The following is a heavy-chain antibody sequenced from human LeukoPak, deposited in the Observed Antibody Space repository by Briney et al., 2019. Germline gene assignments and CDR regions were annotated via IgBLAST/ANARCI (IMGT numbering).Heavy chain of an antibody. V-gene: IGHV3-74*01. Sequence: GGSLRLSCAASGFTFTNYWMHWVRQAPGMGLVWVSRLPPDELGIIYADSVKGRFTVSRDNAKNTVYLQMNNLRVDDTAMYYCVGTIASRGSEYWGQGAPVTVSS. CDR3: VGTIASRGSEY. D-gene: IGHD6-6*01. CDR2: LPPDELGI. CDR1: GFTFTNYW. J-gene: IGHJ4*02.